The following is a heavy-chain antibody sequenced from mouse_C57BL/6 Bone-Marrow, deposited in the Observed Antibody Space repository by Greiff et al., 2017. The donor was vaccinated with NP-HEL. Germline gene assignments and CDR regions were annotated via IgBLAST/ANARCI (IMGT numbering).Heavy chain of an antibody. D-gene: IGHD2-2*01. CDR1: GFTFSSYG. J-gene: IGHJ4*01. Sequence: DVQLVESGGDLVKPGGSLKLSCAASGFTFSSYGMSWVRQTPDKRLEWVATISSGGSYTYYPDSVKGRFTISRDNAKNTLYPQMSSLKSEDTAMYYCARLEGWLPLYYYAMDYWGQGTSVTVSS. CDR2: ISSGGSYT. V-gene: IGHV5-6*01. CDR3: ARLEGWLPLYYYAMDY.